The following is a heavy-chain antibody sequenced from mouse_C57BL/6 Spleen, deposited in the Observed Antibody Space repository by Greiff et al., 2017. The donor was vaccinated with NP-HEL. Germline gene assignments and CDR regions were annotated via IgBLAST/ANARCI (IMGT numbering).Heavy chain of an antibody. V-gene: IGHV1-55*01. CDR1: GYTFTSYW. CDR3: ARNGSSPTWFAY. Sequence: QVQLQQPGAELVKPGASVKMSCKASGYTFTSYWITWVKQRPGQGLEWIGDIYPGSGSTKHNEKFKRKGTLTVDTSSNTAYMQLSSLTSEDSAVYYCARNGSSPTWFAYWGQGTLVTVSA. J-gene: IGHJ3*01. D-gene: IGHD1-1*01. CDR2: IYPGSGST.